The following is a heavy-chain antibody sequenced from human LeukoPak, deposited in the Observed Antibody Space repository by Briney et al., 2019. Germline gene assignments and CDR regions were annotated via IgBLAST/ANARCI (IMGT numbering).Heavy chain of an antibody. CDR3: ARNTVSSDYYYMDV. J-gene: IGHJ6*03. D-gene: IGHD4-17*01. CDR1: GYTFTGYY. CDR2: INPNSGGT. Sequence: ASVKVSCKASGYTFTGYYMHWVRQAPGQGLEWMGWINPNSGGTNYAQKFQGRVAMTRDTSIGTAYMELSRLRSDDTAVYYCARNTVSSDYYYMDVWGKGTTVTVSS. V-gene: IGHV1-2*02.